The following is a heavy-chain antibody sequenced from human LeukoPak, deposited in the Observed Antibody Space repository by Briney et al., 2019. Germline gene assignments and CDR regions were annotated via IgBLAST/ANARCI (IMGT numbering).Heavy chain of an antibody. V-gene: IGHV1-8*01. CDR1: GYTFTSYD. J-gene: IGHJ4*02. CDR3: ATLDTVPAASLGY. D-gene: IGHD2-2*01. CDR2: MNPNSGNT. Sequence: ASVKVSCKASGYTFTSYDINWVRQATGQGLEWMGWMNPNSGNTGYAQKFQGRVTMTRNTSISTAYMELSSLRSEDTAVYYCATLDTVPAASLGYWGQGTLVTVSS.